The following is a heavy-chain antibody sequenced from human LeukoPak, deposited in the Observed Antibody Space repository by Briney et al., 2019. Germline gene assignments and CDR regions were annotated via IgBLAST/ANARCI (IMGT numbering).Heavy chain of an antibody. J-gene: IGHJ2*01. CDR3: ARVDTAMANDWYFDL. V-gene: IGHV4-30-2*01. CDR2: IYHSGST. Sequence: SETLSLTCAVSGGSISSGGYSWSWIRQPPGKGLEWIGYIYHSGSTYYNPSLKSRVTISVDRSKNQFSLKLSSVTAADTAVYYCARVDTAMANDWYFDLWGRGTLVTVSS. CDR1: GGSISSGGYS. D-gene: IGHD5-18*01.